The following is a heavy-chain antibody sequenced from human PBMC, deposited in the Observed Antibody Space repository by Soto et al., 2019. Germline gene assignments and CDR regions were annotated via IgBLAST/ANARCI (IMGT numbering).Heavy chain of an antibody. Sequence: QVQLVQSGAEVKKPGSSVKVSCKASGGTFSSYTISWVRQAPGQGLEWMGRIIPIVGIANYAQKFQGRVTITADKSTSTAYMEMSSLRAEDTAVYYGARDPMTTQLGFDPWGQGTLVTVSS. J-gene: IGHJ5*02. CDR2: IIPIVGIA. V-gene: IGHV1-69*08. CDR3: ARDPMTTQLGFDP. D-gene: IGHD1-1*01. CDR1: GGTFSSYT.